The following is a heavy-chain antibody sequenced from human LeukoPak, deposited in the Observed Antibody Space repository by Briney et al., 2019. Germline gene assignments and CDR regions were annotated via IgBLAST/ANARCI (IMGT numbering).Heavy chain of an antibody. Sequence: SETLSLTCTVSGDSNSGGAYYWSWIRQLPGKGLEWIGYIYYSGSTYYDPSLKSRVSISVDTSKNQFSLKLTSLTAADTAVYYCAISSDGYWFDLWGQGTLVTVSS. CDR2: IYYSGST. D-gene: IGHD2/OR15-2a*01. J-gene: IGHJ5*02. CDR3: AISSDGYWFDL. V-gene: IGHV4-31*03. CDR1: GDSNSGGAYY.